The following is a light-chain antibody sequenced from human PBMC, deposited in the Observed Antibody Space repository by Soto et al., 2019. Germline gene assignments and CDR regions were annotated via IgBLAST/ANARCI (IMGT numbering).Light chain of an antibody. J-gene: IGLJ1*01. CDR1: SSDVGGYKH. Sequence: QSVLTQPRSVSGSPGQSVTISCTGTSSDVGGYKHVSWYQHHPGKASKLMIYEVSKRPSGVSNRFTGSKSGYTASPTVSGLKAEDEADYSCNSQRSSGTRVFGTGTKVTGL. CDR2: EVS. CDR3: NSQRSSGTRV. V-gene: IGLV2-14*01.